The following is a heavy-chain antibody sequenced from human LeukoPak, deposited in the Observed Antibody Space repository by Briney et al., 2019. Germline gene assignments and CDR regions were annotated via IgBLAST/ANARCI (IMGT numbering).Heavy chain of an antibody. CDR2: INAGNGNT. V-gene: IGHV1-3*01. J-gene: IGHJ4*02. D-gene: IGHD3-10*01. CDR1: GYTFTSYA. Sequence: GASVKVSCKASGYTFTSYAMHWVRQAPGQRLEWMGWINAGNGNTKYSQKFQGRVTIIRDTSASTAYMELSSLRSEDTAVYYCARLTLEGSHRPYYFDYWGQGTLVTVSS. CDR3: ARLTLEGSHRPYYFDY.